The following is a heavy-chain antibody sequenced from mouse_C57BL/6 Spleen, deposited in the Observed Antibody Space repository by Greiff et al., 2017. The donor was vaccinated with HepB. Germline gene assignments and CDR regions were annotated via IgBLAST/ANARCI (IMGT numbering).Heavy chain of an antibody. CDR3: ARGDEDYAMDY. CDR2: IYPGSGNT. D-gene: IGHD3-3*01. J-gene: IGHJ4*01. Sequence: QVQLQQSGPELVKPGASVKISCKASGYSFTSYYIHWVKQRPGQGLEWIGWIYPGSGNTKYNEKFKGKATLTADTSSSTAYMQLSSLTSEDSAVYYCARGDEDYAMDYWGQGTSVTVSS. CDR1: GYSFTSYY. V-gene: IGHV1-66*01.